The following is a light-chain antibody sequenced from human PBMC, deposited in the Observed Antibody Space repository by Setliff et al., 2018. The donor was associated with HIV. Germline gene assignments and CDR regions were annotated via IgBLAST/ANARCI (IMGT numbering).Light chain of an antibody. CDR2: EVN. J-gene: IGLJ1*01. CDR1: GNDIGIYNY. V-gene: IGLV2-14*01. CDR3: SSYTTNSTYV. Sequence: QSALTQPASVSGSPGQSITISCTGTGNDIGIYNYVSWYQHHPGKAPKLMIYEVNNRPSGVSSRFSGSKSGNTASLTISGLQAEDEADYYCSSYTTNSTYVFAIGTKATVL.